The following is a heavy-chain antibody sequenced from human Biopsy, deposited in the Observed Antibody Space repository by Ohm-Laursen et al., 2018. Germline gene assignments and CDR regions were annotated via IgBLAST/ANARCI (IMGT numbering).Heavy chain of an antibody. CDR1: GGSPFTDSITRYY. CDR3: ARDLHGRGPNWGASTGVFDL. Sequence: PPGTLSLTCTVVSGGSPFTDSITRYYWNWIRQSPGKGLEWIGVVYYTGTTTYNPSFKSRVTLSMDTSNNQVSLRLLSVTAADTAVYFCARDLHGRGPNWGASTGVFDLWGHGTAVTVSS. CDR2: VYYTGTT. V-gene: IGHV4-59*12. J-gene: IGHJ3*01. D-gene: IGHD1-26*01.